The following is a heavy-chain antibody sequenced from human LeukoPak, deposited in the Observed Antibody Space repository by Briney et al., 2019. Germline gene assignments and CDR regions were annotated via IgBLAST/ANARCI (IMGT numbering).Heavy chain of an antibody. V-gene: IGHV3-23*01. Sequence: GASLRPSCAAAGFTFSSYGMRCARPAPGGGLEWVSGISASGGSTWYADSVEGRFTISRDNSKNTLYLQMNSLRAEDTAVYYCAKEYEAYCGGDCYSHFDYWGRGTLVAVSS. CDR3: AKEYEAYCGGDCYSHFDY. D-gene: IGHD2-21*02. CDR2: ISASGGST. CDR1: GFTFSSYG. J-gene: IGHJ4*02.